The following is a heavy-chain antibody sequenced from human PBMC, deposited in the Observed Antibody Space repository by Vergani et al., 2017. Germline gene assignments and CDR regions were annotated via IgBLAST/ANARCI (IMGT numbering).Heavy chain of an antibody. CDR2: INHSGST. CDR3: ARGRYYASGPLGVAFDI. CDR1: GGSISSSSYY. D-gene: IGHD3-10*01. Sequence: QVQLQESGPGLVKPSETLSLTCTVSGGSISSSSYYWGWIRQPPGKGLEWIGEINHSGSTNYNPSLKSRVIISVDTSKNQFSLKLSSVPAADTAVYYSARGRYYASGPLGVAFDIWGQGTMVTVSS. V-gene: IGHV4-39*07. J-gene: IGHJ3*02.